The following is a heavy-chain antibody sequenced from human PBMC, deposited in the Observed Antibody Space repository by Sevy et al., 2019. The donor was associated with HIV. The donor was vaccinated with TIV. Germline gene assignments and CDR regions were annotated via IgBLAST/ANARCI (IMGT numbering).Heavy chain of an antibody. CDR2: ISWSSGSI. CDR1: GFTFDDYA. D-gene: IGHD2-15*01. Sequence: GGSLRLSCAASGFTFDDYAMHWVRQAPGKGLEWVSGISWSSGSIGYADSVKGRVTLSRDNAKNSLYLQMNSLRAEDMSLCYCAKEITWMGGSCGGMDVWGQGTTVTVSS. J-gene: IGHJ6*02. V-gene: IGHV3-9*03. CDR3: AKEITWMGGSCGGMDV.